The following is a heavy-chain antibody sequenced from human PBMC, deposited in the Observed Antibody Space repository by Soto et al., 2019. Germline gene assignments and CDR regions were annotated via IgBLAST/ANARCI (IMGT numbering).Heavy chain of an antibody. CDR1: GFTFSSYG. J-gene: IGHJ4*02. CDR3: AKDLPRFLEWLFGLGGPGDD. D-gene: IGHD3-3*01. CDR2: ISYDGSNK. Sequence: QVQLVESGGGVVQPGRSLRLSCAASGFTFSSYGMHWDRQAPGKGLVWVAVISYDGSNKYYADSVKGRFTISKDNSKNTLYLQMISLRAEDTDVYYCAKDLPRFLEWLFGLGGPGDDWGQGILVTVSS. V-gene: IGHV3-30*18.